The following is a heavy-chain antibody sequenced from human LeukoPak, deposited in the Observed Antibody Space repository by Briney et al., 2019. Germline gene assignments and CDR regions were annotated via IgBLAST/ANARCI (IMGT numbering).Heavy chain of an antibody. CDR1: GGSISSYY. V-gene: IGHV4-59*01. CDR3: ARDLVV. CDR2: IYYSGST. Sequence: PSETLSLTCAVSGGSISSYYWSWIRQPPGKGLEWMGYIYYSGSTNYNPSLKSRVTISVDTSKNQFSLKLSSVTAADTAVYYWARDLVVWGKGTTVTVSS. J-gene: IGHJ6*04.